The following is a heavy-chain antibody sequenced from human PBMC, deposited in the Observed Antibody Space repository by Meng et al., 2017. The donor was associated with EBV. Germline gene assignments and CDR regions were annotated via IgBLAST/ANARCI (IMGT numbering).Heavy chain of an antibody. CDR2: VETKTSKYAT. Sequence: VHRGGAGGGVVQSGGSRKLSCGASGFIFRDSAMPWVRQASGKGLEWVGRVETKTSKYATAYAASVKGRFSVSRDDSKNMVFLEMNSLKTEDTARYYCWGDLNYGSYWGQGTLVTVSS. D-gene: IGHD3-16*01. J-gene: IGHJ4*02. CDR3: WGDLNYGSY. CDR1: GFIFRDSA. V-gene: IGHV3-73*01.